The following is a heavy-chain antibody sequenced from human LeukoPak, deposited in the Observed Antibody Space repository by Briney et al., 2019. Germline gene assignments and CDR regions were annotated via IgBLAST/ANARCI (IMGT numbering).Heavy chain of an antibody. J-gene: IGHJ4*02. CDR2: IYYTGGT. CDR3: ARRSGHFDY. V-gene: IGHV4-59*08. Sequence: SETLSLTCTVSGGSISGHYWSWIRQPPEKGLEWIGYIYYTGGTNYNPSLESRVTISVDTSKNQFSLRLSSVTAADTAVYYCARRSGHFDYWGQGTLVTVSS. CDR1: GGSISGHY. D-gene: IGHD1-14*01.